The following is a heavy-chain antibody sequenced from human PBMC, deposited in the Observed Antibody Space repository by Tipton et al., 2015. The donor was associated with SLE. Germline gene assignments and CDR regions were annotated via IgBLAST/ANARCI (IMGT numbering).Heavy chain of an antibody. CDR1: GGSITSRY. CDR3: VADFYESSGVVWLDP. CDR2: IYYTGTT. Sequence: GLVKPSGTLSLTCTVSGGSITSRYWNWVRQPPGKGLEWIGYIYYTGTTYYNPPLKSRVTISVDTSKNHFSLKLTSVTAADTAVYYCVADFYESSGVVWLDPWGQGTQVTVSS. J-gene: IGHJ5*02. D-gene: IGHD3-22*01. V-gene: IGHV4-59*11.